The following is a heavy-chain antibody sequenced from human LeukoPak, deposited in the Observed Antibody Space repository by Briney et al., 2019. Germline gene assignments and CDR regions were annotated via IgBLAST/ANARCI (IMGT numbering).Heavy chain of an antibody. CDR3: AREKLLRYYGSGSYWFDP. CDR1: GYTFTSYD. CDR2: MNPNSGNT. Sequence: ASVKVSCKASGYTFTSYDINWVRQATGQGLEWMGWMNPNSGNTGYAQKFQGRVTITRNTSISTAYMELSSLRSEDTAVYYCAREKLLRYYGSGSYWFDPWGQGTLVTVSS. V-gene: IGHV1-8*03. J-gene: IGHJ5*02. D-gene: IGHD3-10*01.